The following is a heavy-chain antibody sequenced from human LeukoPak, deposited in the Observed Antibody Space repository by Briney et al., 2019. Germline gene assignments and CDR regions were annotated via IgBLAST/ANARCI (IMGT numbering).Heavy chain of an antibody. J-gene: IGHJ5*02. D-gene: IGHD3-10*01. CDR1: GGTFSSYA. Sequence: SVKVSCKASGGTFSSYAISWVRQAPGQGLEWMGRIIPILGIANYAQKFQGRVTMTRDTSISTAYMELSSLRSDDTAVYYCARDLLFNWFDPWGQGTLVTVSS. V-gene: IGHV1-69*04. CDR2: IIPILGIA. CDR3: ARDLLFNWFDP.